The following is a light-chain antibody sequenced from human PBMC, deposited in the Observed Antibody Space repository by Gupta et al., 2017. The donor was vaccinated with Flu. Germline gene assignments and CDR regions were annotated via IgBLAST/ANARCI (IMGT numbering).Light chain of an antibody. Sequence: QSVLTPPPSASGTPAQRVTISCSGSSSNIGSNYVYWYQQLPGTAPKLLIYRNNQRPSGVPDRFSGSKSGTSASLAISGLRSEDEADYYCAAWDDSLSGVVFGGGTKLTVL. CDR1: SSNIGSNY. CDR3: AAWDDSLSGVV. CDR2: RNN. V-gene: IGLV1-47*01. J-gene: IGLJ2*01.